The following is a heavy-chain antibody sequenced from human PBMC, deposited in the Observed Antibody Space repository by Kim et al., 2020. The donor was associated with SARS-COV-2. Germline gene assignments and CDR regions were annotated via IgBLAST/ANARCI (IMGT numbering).Heavy chain of an antibody. CDR1: GFTFSSYA. Sequence: GGSLRLSCAASGFTFSSYAMHWVRQAPGKGLEWVAVISYDGSNKYYADSVKGRFTISRDNSKNTLYLQMNSLRAEDTAVYYCASLGYCTNGVCYTSTRSFDYWGQGTLVTVSS. CDR3: ASLGYCTNGVCYTSTRSFDY. V-gene: IGHV3-30-3*01. CDR2: ISYDGSNK. D-gene: IGHD2-8*01. J-gene: IGHJ4*02.